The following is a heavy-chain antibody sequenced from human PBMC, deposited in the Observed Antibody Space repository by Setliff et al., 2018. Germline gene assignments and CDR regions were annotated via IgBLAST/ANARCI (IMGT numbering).Heavy chain of an antibody. J-gene: IGHJ4*02. D-gene: IGHD3-22*01. Sequence: LRLSCAASGFTLQEYTMHWVRQAPGKGLEWVSLITWDGYSYYAESMNGRFTISRDNSENSLFLQMDGLTTEDTALYHCVKDKSGARRFSGFVFDIWGQGAQVTVSS. V-gene: IGHV3-43*01. CDR1: GFTLQEYT. CDR2: ITWDGYS. CDR3: VKDKSGARRFSGFVFDI.